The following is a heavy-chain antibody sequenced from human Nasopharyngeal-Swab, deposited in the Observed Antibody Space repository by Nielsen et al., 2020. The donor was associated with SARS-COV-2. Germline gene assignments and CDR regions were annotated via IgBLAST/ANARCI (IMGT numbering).Heavy chain of an antibody. V-gene: IGHV3-30*18. Sequence: GESLKISCAASGFTFSSYGMHWVRQAPGKGLEWVAVISYDGSNKYYADSVKGRFTISRDNSKNTLYLQMNSLRAEDTAVYYCANQWLLGGHIDYWGQGTLVTVSS. CDR3: ANQWLLGGHIDY. CDR1: GFTFSSYG. D-gene: IGHD3-22*01. J-gene: IGHJ4*02. CDR2: ISYDGSNK.